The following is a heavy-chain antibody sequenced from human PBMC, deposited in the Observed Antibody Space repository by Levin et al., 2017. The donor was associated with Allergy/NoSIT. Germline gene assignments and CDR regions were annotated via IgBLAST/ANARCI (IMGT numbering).Heavy chain of an antibody. Sequence: GGSLRLSCAASGFTFSDHYMDWVRQAPGKGLEWVGRTRNKANSYTTEYAASVKGRFTISRDDSKNSLYLQMNSLKTEDTAVYYCASDGIYSSGWGQGTLVTVSS. CDR1: GFTFSDHY. J-gene: IGHJ4*02. V-gene: IGHV3-72*01. CDR3: ASDGIYSSG. CDR2: TRNKANSYTT. D-gene: IGHD6-19*01.